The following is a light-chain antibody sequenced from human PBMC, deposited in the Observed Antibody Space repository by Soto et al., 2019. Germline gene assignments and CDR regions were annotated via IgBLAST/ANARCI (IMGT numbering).Light chain of an antibody. J-gene: IGLJ1*01. Sequence: QSVLTQPPSASGTPGQRVIISCSGGSSNIGRNPVNWYQKFPGTAPKLLISLNTQRPSGVPDRFSGSKSGTSASLAISGLRSEDETDYYCAAWYDNVYVFGTGTKVTVL. CDR3: AAWYDNVYV. CDR1: SSNIGRNP. V-gene: IGLV1-44*01. CDR2: LNT.